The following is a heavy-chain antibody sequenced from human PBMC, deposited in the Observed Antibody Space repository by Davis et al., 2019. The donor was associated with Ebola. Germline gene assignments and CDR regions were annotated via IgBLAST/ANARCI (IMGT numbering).Heavy chain of an antibody. CDR3: ARDRTPTAPFDY. D-gene: IGHD1-14*01. V-gene: IGHV1-69*04. J-gene: IGHJ4*02. CDR2: IIPILGIA. Sequence: SVKVSCKASGGTFSSYAISWVRQAPGQGLEWMGRIIPILGIANYAQKFQGRVTITRDTSASTAYMELSSLRSEDTAVYYCARDRTPTAPFDYWGQGTLVTVSS. CDR1: GGTFSSYA.